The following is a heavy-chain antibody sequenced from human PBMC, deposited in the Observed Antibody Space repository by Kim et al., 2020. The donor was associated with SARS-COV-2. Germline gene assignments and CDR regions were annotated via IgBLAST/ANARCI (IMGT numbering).Heavy chain of an antibody. CDR2: INHSGST. Sequence: SETLSLTCAVYGGSFSGYYWSWIRQPPGKGLEWIGEINHSGSTNYNPSLKSRVTISVDTSKNQFSLKLSSVTAADTAVYYCARGGPTNYYGSGSYRVYNWFDPWGQGTLVTVSS. D-gene: IGHD3-10*01. CDR3: ARGGPTNYYGSGSYRVYNWFDP. CDR1: GGSFSGYY. V-gene: IGHV4-34*01. J-gene: IGHJ5*02.